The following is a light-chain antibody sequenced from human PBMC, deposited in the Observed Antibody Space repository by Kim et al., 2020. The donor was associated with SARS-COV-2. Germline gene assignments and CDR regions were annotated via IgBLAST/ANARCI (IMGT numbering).Light chain of an antibody. V-gene: IGKV3-15*01. Sequence: SLSRGERATLSCRASHSISSSLAWYQQKPGQAPRVLIYGASARATGIPARFSGSGSGTEFTLTISNLQSEDFAVYYCQQYAYWRAFGQGTRLDIK. CDR3: QQYAYWRA. CDR2: GAS. J-gene: IGKJ5*01. CDR1: HSISSS.